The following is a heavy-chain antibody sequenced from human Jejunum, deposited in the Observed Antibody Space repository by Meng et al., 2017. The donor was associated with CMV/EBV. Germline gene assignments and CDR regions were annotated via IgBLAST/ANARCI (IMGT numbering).Heavy chain of an antibody. CDR2: IYYRGDT. Sequence: SGGSISSSDYYWGWGRQPPGKGLEWIGTIYYRGDTYYSPSLESRLTISVDTSKNQFSLRLRSVTAADTAVYYCARVTVVSQRFDYWGQGTLVTVSS. J-gene: IGHJ4*02. V-gene: IGHV4-39*07. CDR3: ARVTVVSQRFDY. CDR1: GGSISSSDYY. D-gene: IGHD6-25*01.